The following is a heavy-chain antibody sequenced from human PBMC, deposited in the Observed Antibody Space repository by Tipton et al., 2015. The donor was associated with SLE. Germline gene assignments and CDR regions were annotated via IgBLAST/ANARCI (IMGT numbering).Heavy chain of an antibody. CDR1: GASMSGDY. Sequence: TLSLTCTVSGASMSGDYWSWIRQPPGGGLEWIGYVFYSGNTRYNPSLQSRVSISIDTSKSRFSLRLTSVTAADTAIYYCARGGEYGSSWYPRNDYCVDVWGKGTTVTVSS. CDR3: ARGGEYGSSWYPRNDYCVDV. D-gene: IGHD6-13*01. V-gene: IGHV4-59*08. CDR2: VFYSGNT. J-gene: IGHJ6*03.